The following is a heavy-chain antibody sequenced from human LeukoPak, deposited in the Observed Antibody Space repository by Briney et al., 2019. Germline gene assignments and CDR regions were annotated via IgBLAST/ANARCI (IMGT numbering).Heavy chain of an antibody. CDR1: GGSISSYY. Sequence: SETLSLTCTVSGGSISSYYWSWIRQPPGKGLEWLGYIYYSGGTNYNPSRKSRVTLSVDTSKNQFTLKLTSLTAADTAVYYCARGEEAFVYWGQGNLVTVSS. J-gene: IGHJ4*02. V-gene: IGHV4-59*01. CDR2: IYYSGGT. D-gene: IGHD1-26*01. CDR3: ARGEEAFVY.